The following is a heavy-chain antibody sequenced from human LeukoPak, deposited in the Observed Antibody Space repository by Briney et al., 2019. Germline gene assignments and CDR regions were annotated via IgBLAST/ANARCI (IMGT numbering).Heavy chain of an antibody. CDR3: VKEVVATIPPL. CDR2: IDTKGTRT. CDR1: DFSVSHHY. Sequence: QPGGSLRLSCAASDFSVSHHYMNWVRQAPGRGLEWVSSIDTKGTRTYYADSVKGRFTISRDNSKNTLFLQMNSLRAEDTAVYYCVKEVVATIPPLWGQGTLVTVSS. D-gene: IGHD5-12*01. V-gene: IGHV3-53*01. J-gene: IGHJ4*02.